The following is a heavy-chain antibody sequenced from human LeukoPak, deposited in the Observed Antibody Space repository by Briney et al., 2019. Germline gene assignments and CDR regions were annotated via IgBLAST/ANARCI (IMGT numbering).Heavy chain of an antibody. J-gene: IGHJ4*02. CDR2: ISSRGTAI. CDR3: ARVSGGSWTTYDF. D-gene: IGHD2-15*01. Sequence: GGSLRLSCAASGFTFSDYYMTWIRQAPGKGLEWLSYISSRGTAIYYADSVKGRFTVSRDNARNSLYLQVSSLRAEDTAVYYCARVSGGSWTTYDFWGQGTLVTVSS. CDR1: GFTFSDYY. V-gene: IGHV3-11*01.